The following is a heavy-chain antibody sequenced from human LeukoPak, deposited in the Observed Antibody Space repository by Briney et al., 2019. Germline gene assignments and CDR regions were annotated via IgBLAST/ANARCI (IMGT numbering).Heavy chain of an antibody. Sequence: GGSLRLSCTASGFTFGDYAMSWVRPAPGKGLEWVGFIRSKAYGGTTEYAASVKGRFTISRDDSKSIAYLQMNSLKTEDTAVYYCTRGIQLWYSDYWGQGTLVTVSS. D-gene: IGHD5-18*01. CDR1: GFTFGDYA. J-gene: IGHJ4*02. V-gene: IGHV3-49*04. CDR3: TRGIQLWYSDY. CDR2: IRSKAYGGTT.